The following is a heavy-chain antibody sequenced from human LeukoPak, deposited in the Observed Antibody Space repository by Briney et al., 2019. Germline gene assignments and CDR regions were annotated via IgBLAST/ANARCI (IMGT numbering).Heavy chain of an antibody. CDR1: GFTFSSYA. CDR3: AKGGRYFDWLSGDAFDI. D-gene: IGHD3-9*01. CDR2: ISGSGGST. J-gene: IGHJ3*02. V-gene: IGHV3-23*01. Sequence: GGSLRLSCAASGFTFSSYAMSRVRQAPGKGLEWVSAISGSGGSTYYADSVKGRFTISRDNSKNTLYLQMNSLRAEDTAVYYCAKGGRYFDWLSGDAFDIWGQGTMVTVSS.